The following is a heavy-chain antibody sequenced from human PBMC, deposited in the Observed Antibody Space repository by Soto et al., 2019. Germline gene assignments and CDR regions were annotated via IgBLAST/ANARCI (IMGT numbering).Heavy chain of an antibody. CDR1: GYTFTSYY. Sequence: ASVKVSCKASGYTFTSYYMHWVRQAPGQGLEWMGIINPSGGSTSYAQKFQGRVTMTRDTSTSTVYMELSSLRSEDTAVYYCARDYYGSGSSYYYYGMDVWGQGTTVTVSS. D-gene: IGHD3-10*01. V-gene: IGHV1-46*01. J-gene: IGHJ6*02. CDR2: INPSGGST. CDR3: ARDYYGSGSSYYYYGMDV.